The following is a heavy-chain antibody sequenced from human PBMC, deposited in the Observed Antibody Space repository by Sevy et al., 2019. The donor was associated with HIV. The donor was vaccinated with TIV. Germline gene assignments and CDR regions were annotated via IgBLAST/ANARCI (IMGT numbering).Heavy chain of an antibody. Sequence: LSLTCAASGFTFSSYSMNWVRQAPGKGLEWVSSISSSSSYIYYADSVKGRFTISRDNAKNSLYLQMNSLRAEDTAVYYCARDDSGSYYNYYYYYGMDVWGQGTTVTVSS. CDR2: ISSSSSYI. CDR3: ARDDSGSYYNYYYYYGMDV. J-gene: IGHJ6*02. V-gene: IGHV3-21*01. CDR1: GFTFSSYS. D-gene: IGHD3-10*01.